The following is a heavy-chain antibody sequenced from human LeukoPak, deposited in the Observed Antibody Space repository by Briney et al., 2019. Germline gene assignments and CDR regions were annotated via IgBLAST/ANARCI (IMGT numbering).Heavy chain of an antibody. J-gene: IGHJ4*02. V-gene: IGHV1-3*01. CDR2: INAGNGNT. CDR3: ARDRRSANYYFDY. D-gene: IGHD1-7*01. CDR1: GYTFTSYA. Sequence: ASVKVSCKASGYTFTSYAMHWVRQAPGQRLEWMGWINAGNGNTKYSQKFQGRVTITRDTSASTAYMELSSLRSEDTVVYYCARDRRSANYYFDYWGQGTLVTVSS.